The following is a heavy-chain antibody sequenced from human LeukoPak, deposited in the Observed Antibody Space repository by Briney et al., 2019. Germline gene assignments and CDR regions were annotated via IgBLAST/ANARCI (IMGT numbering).Heavy chain of an antibody. J-gene: IGHJ4*02. D-gene: IGHD3-10*01. CDR3: ARRYGSGSYSVDY. CDR2: INHSGST. CDR1: GGSFSGYY. V-gene: IGHV4-34*01. Sequence: PSETLSLTCAVYGGSFSGYYWSWIRQPPGKGLEWIWEINHSGSTNYNPSLKSRVTISVDTSKNQFSLKLSSVTAADTAVYYCARRYGSGSYSVDYWGQGTLVTVSS.